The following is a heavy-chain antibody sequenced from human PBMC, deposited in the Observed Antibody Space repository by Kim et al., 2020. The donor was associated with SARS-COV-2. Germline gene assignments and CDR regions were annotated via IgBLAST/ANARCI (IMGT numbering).Heavy chain of an antibody. CDR1: GYTLTELS. V-gene: IGHV1-24*01. Sequence: ASVKVSCKVSGYTLTELSMHWVRQTPGKGLEWMGNFDPQHGETIYAQNFQGRVTMTEDTSTDTAYLELSSLRPEDTAVYYCATESFFGVVIYALYYWGQGTLVTVSS. D-gene: IGHD3-3*01. CDR2: FDPQHGET. CDR3: ATESFFGVVIYALYY. J-gene: IGHJ4*02.